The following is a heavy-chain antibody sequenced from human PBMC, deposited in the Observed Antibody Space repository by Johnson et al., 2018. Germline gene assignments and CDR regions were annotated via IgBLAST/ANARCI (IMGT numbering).Heavy chain of an antibody. V-gene: IGHV3-33*01. CDR1: EFTFSTYG. Sequence: QVQLVQSGGGVVQPRRSLRLSCAASEFTFSTYGMHWVRQAPGKGLEWVAVIWYAGSNKYYADSVKGRFTISRDNSKNTLYLQMNSLRAEDTAVYYCARARMPYGDYLEYFQHWGQGTLVTVSS. CDR3: ARARMPYGDYLEYFQH. D-gene: IGHD4-17*01. J-gene: IGHJ1*01. CDR2: IWYAGSNK.